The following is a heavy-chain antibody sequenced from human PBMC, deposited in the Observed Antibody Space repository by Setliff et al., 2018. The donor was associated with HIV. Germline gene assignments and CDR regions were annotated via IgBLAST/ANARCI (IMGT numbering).Heavy chain of an antibody. V-gene: IGHV1-69*10. J-gene: IGHJ4*02. CDR3: ARRVPHLDY. D-gene: IGHD3-3*02. CDR2: TIPMSDIP. Sequence: SVKVSCKASGFTFNHYALSWVRQAPGQRPEWMGGTIPMSDIPNYAQNFQGRVTITADHSTTTTYMELSGLTSDDTAVYYCARRVPHLDYWGQGTLVTVSS. CDR1: GFTFNHYA.